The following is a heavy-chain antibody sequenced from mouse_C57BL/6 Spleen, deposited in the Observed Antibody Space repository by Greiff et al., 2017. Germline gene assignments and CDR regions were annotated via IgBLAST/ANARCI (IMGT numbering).Heavy chain of an antibody. Sequence: EVHLVESGGGLVQPTGSLKLSCAASGFTFNTYAMHWVRQAPGKGLEWVARIRSKSSNNATYYADSVKDRFTISRDDSQSMLYLQMNNLKTEDTAMYYGVREYGSTFDYWGQGTTLTVSS. D-gene: IGHD1-1*01. CDR1: GFTFNTYA. V-gene: IGHV10-3*01. CDR2: IRSKSSNNAT. CDR3: VREYGSTFDY. J-gene: IGHJ2*01.